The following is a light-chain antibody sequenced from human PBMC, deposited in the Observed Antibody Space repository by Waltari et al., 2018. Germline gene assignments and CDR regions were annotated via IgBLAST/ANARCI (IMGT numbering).Light chain of an antibody. J-gene: IGLJ1*01. V-gene: IGLV2-23*01. CDR3: CSYTGSSTSYG. Sequence: QSALSQPATVSGSPGQSLTLTCTGASTALASYNLVAWSQPHPNRAPKLISYEATKRPSGISHRFSGAKSGATASLRISGLQADDEADYYCCSYTGSSTSYGCGGGTKVTVL. CDR1: STALASYNL. CDR2: EAT.